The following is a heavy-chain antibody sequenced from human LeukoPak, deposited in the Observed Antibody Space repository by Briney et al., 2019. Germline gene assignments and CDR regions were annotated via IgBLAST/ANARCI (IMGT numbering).Heavy chain of an antibody. CDR2: IYPDDSDT. CDR1: GYSFTNYW. D-gene: IGHD3-10*01. CDR3: ARHGKYYIGSHHFDY. J-gene: IGHJ4*02. Sequence: GESLKISCKGSGYSFTNYWIGWVRQMPGKGLEWMGIIYPDDSDTRYSPSFQGQVTISADKSISTAYLQWGSLKASDTAMYYCARHGKYYIGSHHFDYWGQGALVTVSS. V-gene: IGHV5-51*01.